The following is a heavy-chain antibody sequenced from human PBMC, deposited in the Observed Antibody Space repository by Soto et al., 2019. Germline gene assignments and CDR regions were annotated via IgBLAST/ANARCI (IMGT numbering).Heavy chain of an antibody. Sequence: ASVKVSCKASGYSFTSLDINWVRQTAGQGLEWMGWMEPSTGTTGYAQKFQGRVTMTRDTSINTAYMELTTLTPDDTACYYCARGVSAGVDYWGQGTLVTVSS. V-gene: IGHV1-8*01. CDR2: MEPSTGTT. CDR1: GYSFTSLD. J-gene: IGHJ4*02. CDR3: ARGVSAGVDY. D-gene: IGHD1-26*01.